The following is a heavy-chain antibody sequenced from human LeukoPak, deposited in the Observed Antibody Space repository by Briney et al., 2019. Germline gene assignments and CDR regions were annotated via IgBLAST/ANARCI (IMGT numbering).Heavy chain of an antibody. D-gene: IGHD1-26*01. V-gene: IGHV4-34*01. J-gene: IGHJ4*02. CDR3: ARGGWELPEGYLDY. CDR2: INHSGST. Sequence: PSETLSLTCAVYGGSFSGYYWSWIRQPPGKGLEWIGEINHSGSTNYNPSLKSRVTISVDTSKNQFSLKLISVTVADTALYYCARGGWELPEGYLDYWGQGTLVTVSS. CDR1: GGSFSGYY.